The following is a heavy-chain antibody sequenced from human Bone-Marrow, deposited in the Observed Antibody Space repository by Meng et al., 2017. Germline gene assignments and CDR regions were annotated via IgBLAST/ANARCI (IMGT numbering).Heavy chain of an antibody. V-gene: IGHV4-4*07. D-gene: IGHD1-26*01. Sequence: GSLRLSCTVSGGSISSYYWSWIRQPAGKGLEWIGRIYTSGSTYYNPSLKSRVAMSVDTSRNQFSLKLSSVTAADTAVYYCARTGYSGSYYRFGDFWGQGTLVTVSS. J-gene: IGHJ4*02. CDR2: IYTSGST. CDR3: ARTGYSGSYYRFGDF. CDR1: GGSISSYY.